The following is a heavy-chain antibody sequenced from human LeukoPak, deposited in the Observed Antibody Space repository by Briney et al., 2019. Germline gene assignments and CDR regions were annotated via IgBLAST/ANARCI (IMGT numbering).Heavy chain of an antibody. J-gene: IGHJ6*02. V-gene: IGHV4-31*03. Sequence: PSQTLSLTCTVSGGSISSGGYYWSWIRQHPGKGLEWIGYIYYSGSTYYNPSLKSRVTISVDTSKNQFSLKLSSVTAADTAVYYCARESTSTYYYYGMDVWGQGTTVTVSS. CDR3: ARESTSTYYYYGMDV. CDR2: IYYSGST. CDR1: GGSISSGGYY.